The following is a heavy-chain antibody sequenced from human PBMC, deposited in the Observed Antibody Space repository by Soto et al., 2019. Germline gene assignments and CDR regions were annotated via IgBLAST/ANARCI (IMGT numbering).Heavy chain of an antibody. D-gene: IGHD4-17*01. CDR1: GGSISSGDYY. CDR3: ARRSTAEVQGYYFDF. V-gene: IGHV4-30-4*01. J-gene: IGHJ4*02. Sequence: SETLSLTCTVSGGSISSGDYYWSWIRQPPGKGLEWIGYIYYSGSTYYDPSLKGRLTISVDTSKNQFSLKLTSVTAADTAVYYCARRSTAEVQGYYFDFWGQGTLVTVSS. CDR2: IYYSGST.